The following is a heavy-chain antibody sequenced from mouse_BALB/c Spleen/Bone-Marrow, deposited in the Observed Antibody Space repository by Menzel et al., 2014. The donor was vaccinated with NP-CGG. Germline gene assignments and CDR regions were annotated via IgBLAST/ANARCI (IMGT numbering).Heavy chain of an antibody. Sequence: EVMLVESGGDLVKPGGSLKLSCAASGFTFSSYGMSWVRQTPDKRLEWVATISSGGSYTYYPDSVKGRFTISRDNAKNTLYLQMSSLKSEDTAMYYCARQGPHGNYGGFAYWGQGTLVTVSA. V-gene: IGHV5-6*01. D-gene: IGHD2-1*01. CDR3: ARQGPHGNYGGFAY. CDR2: ISSGGSYT. J-gene: IGHJ3*01. CDR1: GFTFSSYG.